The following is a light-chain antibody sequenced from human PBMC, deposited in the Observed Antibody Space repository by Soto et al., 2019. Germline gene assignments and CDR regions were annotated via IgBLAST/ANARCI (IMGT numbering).Light chain of an antibody. V-gene: IGKV3-15*01. CDR3: QQYHNWPPYT. Sequence: EIVMTQSPATLSVSPAERATLSCRASQSVSSNLAWYQQKPGQAPRLLIYGASTRATGIPARFSGSGSGTEFTLTISSLQSEDFADYYCQQYHNWPPYTFGQGTKLEIK. CDR1: QSVSSN. J-gene: IGKJ2*01. CDR2: GAS.